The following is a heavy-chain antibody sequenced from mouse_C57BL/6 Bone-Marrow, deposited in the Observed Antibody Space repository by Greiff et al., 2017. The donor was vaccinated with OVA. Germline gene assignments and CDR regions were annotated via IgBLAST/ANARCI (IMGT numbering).Heavy chain of an antibody. J-gene: IGHJ2*01. CDR2: IDPSDSYT. V-gene: IGHV1-69*01. Sequence: VQLQQSGAELVMPGASVKLSCKASGYTFTSYWMHWVKQRPGQGLEWIGEIDPSDSYTNYNQKFKGKSTLTVDKSSSTAYMQLSSLTSEDSAVYYCARRGGNPYYFDYWGQGTTLTVSS. D-gene: IGHD2-1*01. CDR3: ARRGGNPYYFDY. CDR1: GYTFTSYW.